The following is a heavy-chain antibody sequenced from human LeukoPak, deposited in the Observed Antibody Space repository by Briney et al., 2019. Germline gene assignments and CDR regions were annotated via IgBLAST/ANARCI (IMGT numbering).Heavy chain of an antibody. CDR3: AREENPWLPVHAFGI. CDR2: ISSSSSYI. J-gene: IGHJ3*02. CDR1: GFTFSSYS. Sequence: GGSLRLSCAASGFTFSSYSMNWVRQAPGKGLEWVSSISSSSSYIYYADSVKGRFTISRDNAKNSLYLQMNSLRAEDTAVYYCAREENPWLPVHAFGIWGQGTMVTVSS. D-gene: IGHD5-18*01. V-gene: IGHV3-21*01.